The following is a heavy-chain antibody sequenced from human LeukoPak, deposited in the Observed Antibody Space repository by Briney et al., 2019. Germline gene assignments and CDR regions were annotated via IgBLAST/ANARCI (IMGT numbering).Heavy chain of an antibody. J-gene: IGHJ4*02. CDR1: GFTFSSYS. D-gene: IGHD3-22*01. Sequence: PGGSLRLSCAASGFTFSSYSMNWVRQAPGKGLEWVSYISSSSTIYYADSVKGRFTISRDNAKNSLYLQMNSLRAEDTAVYYCARDYYDSSGYHGLDYWGQGTLVTVSS. CDR3: ARDYYDSSGYHGLDY. V-gene: IGHV3-48*04. CDR2: ISSSSTI.